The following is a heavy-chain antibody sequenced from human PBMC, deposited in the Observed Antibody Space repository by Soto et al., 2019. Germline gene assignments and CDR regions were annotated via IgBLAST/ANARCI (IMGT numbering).Heavy chain of an antibody. Sequence: ASVKVSCKASGYTFTGYYMHWVRQAPGQGLEWMGWINPNSGGTNYAQRFQGWVTMTRDTSISTAYMELSRLRSDDTAVYYCARSASYLGNDIWGQGTMVTLSS. CDR3: ARSASYLGNDI. V-gene: IGHV1-2*04. CDR1: GYTFTGYY. J-gene: IGHJ3*02. CDR2: INPNSGGT. D-gene: IGHD3-16*01.